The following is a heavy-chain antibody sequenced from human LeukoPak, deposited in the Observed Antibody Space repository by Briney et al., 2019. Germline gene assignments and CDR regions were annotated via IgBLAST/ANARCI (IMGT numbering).Heavy chain of an antibody. D-gene: IGHD6-13*01. CDR1: GFTISPYW. V-gene: IGHV3-7*01. J-gene: IGHJ4*02. CDR3: ARENAAVPGGDC. Sequence: GGSLRLSCAASGFTISPYWMSCVRHAPGKGLELVANIKQDGSEKYYVDSVKGRFAISRDNAKNSVYLQMNGLRAEDTAVYYCARENAAVPGGDCWGQGTLVTVSS. CDR2: IKQDGSEK.